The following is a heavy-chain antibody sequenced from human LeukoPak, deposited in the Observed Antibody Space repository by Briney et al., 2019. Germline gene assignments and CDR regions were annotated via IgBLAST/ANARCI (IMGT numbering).Heavy chain of an antibody. V-gene: IGHV3-23*01. Sequence: PGGSLRLSCAASGFSVSSDYMTWVRQAPGKGLEWVSSITGSSASTYYADSVKGRFTISRDNSKNTLYLQMNSLRAEDTAVYFCAKLDYYDTHWGQGTLVTVSS. CDR2: ITGSSAST. CDR3: AKLDYYDTH. J-gene: IGHJ4*02. CDR1: GFSVSSDY. D-gene: IGHD3-22*01.